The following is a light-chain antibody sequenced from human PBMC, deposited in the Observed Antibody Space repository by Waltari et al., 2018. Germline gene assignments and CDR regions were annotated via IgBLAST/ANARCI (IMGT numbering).Light chain of an antibody. Sequence: QSALTQPAAVSESPGQSITISCTGTSSDVGAQNYVSWYQQHPGEAPKLMIYDVNRRPSGTSNRFSGSKPCITASLGISGLQAEDEADYYCRSYTSTNTYVFGSGTKVTVL. V-gene: IGLV2-14*03. CDR1: SSDVGAQNY. CDR3: RSYTSTNTYV. CDR2: DVN. J-gene: IGLJ1*01.